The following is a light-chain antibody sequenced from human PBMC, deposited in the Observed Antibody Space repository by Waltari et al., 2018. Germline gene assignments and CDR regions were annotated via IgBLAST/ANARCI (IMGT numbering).Light chain of an antibody. J-gene: IGKJ2*01. CDR2: AAS. CDR3: QQSYTTPYT. V-gene: IGKV1-39*01. CDR1: QLGDNC. Sequence: TGRASQLGDNCLNWYQQKPGQAPSLLIFAASSLQSGVPSRFSGRGSGTDFTLTISSLQPEDFATYYCQQSYTTPYTFGQGTRLDIK.